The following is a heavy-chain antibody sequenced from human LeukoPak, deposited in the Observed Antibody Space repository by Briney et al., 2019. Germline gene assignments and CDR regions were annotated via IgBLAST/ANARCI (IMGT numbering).Heavy chain of an antibody. CDR3: VRDIEL. J-gene: IGHJ4*02. Sequence: SETLSLTCSVSGGSMSSGSYYWSWIRQPAGKGLEWIGRIYSSGSTNYNPSLQSRVTISLDTSKDQFSLKMSSATAADTAVYYCVRDIELWGQGTLVTVSS. CDR1: GGSMSSGSYY. V-gene: IGHV4-61*02. CDR2: IYSSGST. D-gene: IGHD1-26*01.